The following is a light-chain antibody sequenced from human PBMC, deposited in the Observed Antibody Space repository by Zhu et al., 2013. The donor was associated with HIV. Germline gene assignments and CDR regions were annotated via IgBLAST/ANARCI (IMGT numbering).Light chain of an antibody. CDR1: TSNIGDYY. Sequence: QSVLTQPPSVSAAPGQTVTISCSGSTSNIGDYYVSWYQQFPGAAPKLLIYDNNKRSSGIFARFSGSKSGTSATLDITGLQTGDEADYYCCSYAGNSPWVLGGGTKLTVL. V-gene: IGLV1-51*01. CDR2: DNN. J-gene: IGLJ3*02. CDR3: CSYAGNSPWV.